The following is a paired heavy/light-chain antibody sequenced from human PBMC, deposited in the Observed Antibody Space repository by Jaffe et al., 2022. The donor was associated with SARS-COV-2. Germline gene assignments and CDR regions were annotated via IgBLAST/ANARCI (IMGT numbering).Light chain of an antibody. CDR2: VNSDGSY. J-gene: IGLJ2*01. Sequence: QLVLTQSPSASASLGASVKLTCTLSSGHSNYAIAWHQKQTQKGPRYLVKVNSDGSYTKGDGIPDRFSGSASGTERYLLISSLQSEDEADYYCQTWGPGSVVLGGGTRLTVL. CDR1: SGHSNYA. V-gene: IGLV4-69*01. CDR3: QTWGPGSVV.
Heavy chain of an antibody. J-gene: IGHJ6*03. CDR2: ISGNGRST. CDR1: GFTFNQYG. CDR3: AKGYCSSNNCYLYVFDYYMDV. Sequence: EVQLVESGGGLVKPGGSLRLSCAASGFTFNQYGMTWVRQAPGKGLDWVSTISGNGRSTYYADSVRGRFTISRDNSKNTVFLQMNSLRAEDTAVYYCAKGYCSSNNCYLYVFDYYMDVWGEGTTVTVSS. V-gene: IGHV3-23*04. D-gene: IGHD2-2*01.